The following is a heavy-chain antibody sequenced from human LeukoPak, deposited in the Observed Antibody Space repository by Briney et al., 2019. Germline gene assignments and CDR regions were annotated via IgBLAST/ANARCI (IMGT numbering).Heavy chain of an antibody. V-gene: IGHV1-69*06. CDR1: GGTFSYYP. Sequence: SVKVSCKASGGTFSYYPIIWVRQAPGQGPEWLGSIIPVYGTTKSAQKFQGRVTITADKSSNTVYLEFSGLRSEDTAVYYCAREQGRSGAFDIWGQGSLVTVSS. J-gene: IGHJ3*02. CDR3: AREQGRSGAFDI. CDR2: IIPVYGTT. D-gene: IGHD3-10*01.